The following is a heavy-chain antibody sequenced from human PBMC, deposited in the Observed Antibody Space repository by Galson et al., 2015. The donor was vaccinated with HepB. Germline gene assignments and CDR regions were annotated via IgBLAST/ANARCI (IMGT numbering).Heavy chain of an antibody. CDR2: INSDGRSS. Sequence: LRLSCAASGFTFSSYWMHWVRQAPGKGLVWVSRINSDGRSSSYADSVKGRFTISRDNAKNTLYLQMNSLRAEDTAVYYCVRDQSMSGSYTLSLDYWGQGTLVIVSS. J-gene: IGHJ4*02. D-gene: IGHD3-10*01. CDR1: GFTFSSYW. CDR3: VRDQSMSGSYTLSLDY. V-gene: IGHV3-74*01.